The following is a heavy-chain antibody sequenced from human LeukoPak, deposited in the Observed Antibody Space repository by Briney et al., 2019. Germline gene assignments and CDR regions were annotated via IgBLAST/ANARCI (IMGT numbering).Heavy chain of an antibody. D-gene: IGHD1-1*01. CDR1: GFIFNTYG. CDR3: ARGIYWSLDS. Sequence: PGGSLRLSCAISGFIFNTYGMNWVRQTPGKGLEWVSTFSGGDGQTFYADSVKGRFTISRDSSRNTVSLQMNSLRVEDTAVYYCARGIYWSLDSWGQGTLVIVSS. V-gene: IGHV3-23*01. CDR2: FSGGDGQT. J-gene: IGHJ4*02.